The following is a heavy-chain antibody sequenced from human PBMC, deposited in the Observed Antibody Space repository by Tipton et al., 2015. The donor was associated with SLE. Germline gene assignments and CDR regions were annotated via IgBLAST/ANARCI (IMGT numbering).Heavy chain of an antibody. D-gene: IGHD6-19*01. CDR3: AGARRGGSGRGWFDP. CDR2: IYYSGRT. CDR1: GGSISSSSYY. V-gene: IGHV4-39*01. J-gene: IGHJ5*02. Sequence: TLSLTCTVSGGSISSSSYYWGWIRQPPGKGLEWIGSIYYSGRTYYNPSLKSRVTISVDTSKTQFSLKLSSVTAADTAVYYCAGARRGGSGRGWFDPWGQGTLVTVSS.